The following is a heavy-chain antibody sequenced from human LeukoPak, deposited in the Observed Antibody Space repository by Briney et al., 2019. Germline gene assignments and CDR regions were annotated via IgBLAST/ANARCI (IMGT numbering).Heavy chain of an antibody. Sequence: PSETLSLTCTVSGGSISSYYWSWIRQPAGKGLEWIGRIYTSGSTNYNPSLKSRVTMSVDTSKNQFSLKLSSVTAADTAVSYCARLQYFDWLLSGYFDYWGQGTRVTVSS. D-gene: IGHD3-9*01. J-gene: IGHJ4*02. V-gene: IGHV4-4*07. CDR2: IYTSGST. CDR1: GGSISSYY. CDR3: ARLQYFDWLLSGYFDY.